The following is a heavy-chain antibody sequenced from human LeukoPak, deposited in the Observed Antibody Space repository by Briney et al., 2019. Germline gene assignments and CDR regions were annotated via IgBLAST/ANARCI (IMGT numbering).Heavy chain of an antibody. Sequence: SETLSLTCAVYGGSFSGYYWSWVRQPPGKGLEWIGEINHSGSTNYNPSLKSRVTISVDTSKNQFSLKLSSVTAADTAVYYCAGAQSSGYYSDAFDIWGQGAMVTVSS. J-gene: IGHJ3*02. CDR1: GGSFSGYY. CDR3: AGAQSSGYYSDAFDI. V-gene: IGHV4-34*01. D-gene: IGHD3-22*01. CDR2: INHSGST.